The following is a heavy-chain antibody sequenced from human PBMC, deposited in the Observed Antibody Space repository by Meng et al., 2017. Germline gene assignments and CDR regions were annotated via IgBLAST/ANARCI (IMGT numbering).Heavy chain of an antibody. J-gene: IGHJ4*02. CDR1: GYSISSGYY. Sequence: GSLRLSCTVSGYSISSGYYWGWIRQPPGKGLEWIGSIYHSGSTYYNPSLKSRVTISVDTSKNQFSLKLSSVTAADTAVYYCARVPVTPEVRAFDYWGQGTLVTVSS. V-gene: IGHV4-38-2*02. CDR3: ARVPVTPEVRAFDY. D-gene: IGHD4-23*01. CDR2: IYHSGST.